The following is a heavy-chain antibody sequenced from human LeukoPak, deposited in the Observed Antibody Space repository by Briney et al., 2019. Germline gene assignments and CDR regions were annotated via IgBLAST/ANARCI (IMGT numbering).Heavy chain of an antibody. CDR1: GFPLSSYS. CDR2: ISASGSAI. CDR3: VRVKGSYFDY. Sequence: PGGSLRLSCTASGFPLSSYSMNWIRQAPGKGLEWISYISASGSAIYYVDSVKGRVTASRDNARNSLLLQMDSPRAEDTAVYYCVRVKGSYFDYWGPGTLVTVSS. D-gene: IGHD2-15*01. V-gene: IGHV3-48*01. J-gene: IGHJ4*02.